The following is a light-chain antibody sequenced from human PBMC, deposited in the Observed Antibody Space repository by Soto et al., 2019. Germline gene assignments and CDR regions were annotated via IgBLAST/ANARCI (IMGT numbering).Light chain of an antibody. Sequence: QSVLTQPPSASGSPGQSVTISCTGTSSDVGDNNYVSWYQQHPGKAPKLIIYEVNKLPSGVPDRCSGSKSGNTASLTVSGLQAEYEADYYCSSFAGNNNVVFGGVTKLTVL. J-gene: IGLJ2*01. CDR3: SSFAGNNNVV. CDR1: SSDVGDNNY. V-gene: IGLV2-8*01. CDR2: EVN.